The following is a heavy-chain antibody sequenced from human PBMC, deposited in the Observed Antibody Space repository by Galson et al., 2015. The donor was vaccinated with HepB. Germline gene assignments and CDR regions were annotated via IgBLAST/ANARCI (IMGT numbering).Heavy chain of an antibody. D-gene: IGHD1-26*01. CDR3: ASSTNSGSYYGWYFDL. CDR2: IIPILGIA. V-gene: IGHV1-69*04. J-gene: IGHJ2*01. CDR1: GDTFSSYA. Sequence: SVKVSCKASGDTFSSYAISWARQAPGQGLEWMGRIIPILGIANYAQKVQGTVTITADKSTSTADMALSSLRSEDTAVYYCASSTNSGSYYGWYFDLWGRGTLVTVSS.